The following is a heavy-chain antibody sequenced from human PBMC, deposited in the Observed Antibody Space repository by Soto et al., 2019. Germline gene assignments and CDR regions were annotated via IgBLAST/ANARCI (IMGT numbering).Heavy chain of an antibody. CDR2: ITDGGGST. CDR3: AKVGLFRNGYMGVVRGDY. V-gene: IGHV3-23*01. CDR1: GFTFSSYA. J-gene: IGHJ4*02. D-gene: IGHD6-13*01. Sequence: EVQLLESGGGLVQPGGSLRLSCAASGFTFSSYAMSWVRQAPGKGLEWVSGITDGGGSTFYADSLQGRFTISRDNSKNTLYLQMSSLTAADTAIYDCAKVGLFRNGYMGVVRGDYWGQGTLVTVSA.